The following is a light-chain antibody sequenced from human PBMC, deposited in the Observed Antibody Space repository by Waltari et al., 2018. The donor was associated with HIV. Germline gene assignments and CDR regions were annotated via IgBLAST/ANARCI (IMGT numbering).Light chain of an antibody. CDR3: QQYVHKRT. V-gene: IGKV4-1*01. CDR2: WAS. J-gene: IGKJ2*01. Sequence: DIVMTQSPDSLAVSLGETATIHCKSSQSVLYSSNNKNYLAWYQQKPGRPPKLLIYWASTRESGVPDRFSGSGSETHFTLTISSLQPEDVAVYYCQQYVHKRTFGQGTRLEI. CDR1: QSVLYSSNNKNY.